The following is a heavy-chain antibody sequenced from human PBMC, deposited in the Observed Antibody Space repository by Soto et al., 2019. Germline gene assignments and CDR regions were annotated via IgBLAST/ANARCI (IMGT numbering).Heavy chain of an antibody. J-gene: IGHJ4*02. CDR2: IDAGNGNT. CDR1: GYTFTSYT. D-gene: IGHD2-21*01. CDR3: ARDDSSDGPTLVDY. V-gene: IGHV1-3*01. Sequence: SVKVSCKASGYTFTSYTIHWVRQAPGQRPEWMGWIDAGNGNTKYSQKFQGRVTITRHTSASIIYIELSSLRSEDGAVYYCARDDSSDGPTLVDYWGQGSLVTVFS.